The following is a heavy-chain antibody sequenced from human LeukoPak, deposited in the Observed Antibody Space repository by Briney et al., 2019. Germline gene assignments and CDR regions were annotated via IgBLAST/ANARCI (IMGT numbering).Heavy chain of an antibody. J-gene: IGHJ4*02. Sequence: GGSLRLSCAASGFTFSSYALNWVRQAPGKGLEWVATVSGSGDRMYHADSVKGRFTISRDNSKNTIYLQMNSLRAEDTALYYCAKAAAAPGFDFWGQGTLVTVSS. D-gene: IGHD6-13*01. V-gene: IGHV3-23*01. CDR2: VSGSGDRM. CDR3: AKAAAAPGFDF. CDR1: GFTFSSYA.